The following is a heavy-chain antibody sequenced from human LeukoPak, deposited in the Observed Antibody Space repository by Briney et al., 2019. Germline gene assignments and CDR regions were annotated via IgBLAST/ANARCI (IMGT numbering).Heavy chain of an antibody. V-gene: IGHV3-74*03. CDR1: GITLSDYW. CDR2: INSDGTST. J-gene: IGHJ4*02. Sequence: GGSLRLSCAVSGITLSDYWMHWVRQTPDKRLVWVSRINSDGTSTTYADSVKGRFTISRDITKNTLYLQMNSLRAEDTAVYYCAKDRNGDPRYFDYWGQGTLVTVSS. D-gene: IGHD4-17*01. CDR3: AKDRNGDPRYFDY.